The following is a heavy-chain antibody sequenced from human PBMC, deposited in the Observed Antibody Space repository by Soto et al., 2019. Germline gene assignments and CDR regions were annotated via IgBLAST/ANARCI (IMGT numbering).Heavy chain of an antibody. J-gene: IGHJ4*02. V-gene: IGHV3-23*01. Sequence: EVQVLESGGGLVQPGGSLRLSCVASGFTFTTYAMTWVRQAPGKGLEWGAIISGSGGSTHYADSVKGRFIISRDNSTNPLYLQMNGLRAEDTAVYYCAKTGFGPYCRSTSCVHFAYWGQGTLITVSS. CDR3: AKTGFGPYCRSTSCVHFAY. CDR2: ISGSGGST. CDR1: GFTFTTYA. D-gene: IGHD2-2*01.